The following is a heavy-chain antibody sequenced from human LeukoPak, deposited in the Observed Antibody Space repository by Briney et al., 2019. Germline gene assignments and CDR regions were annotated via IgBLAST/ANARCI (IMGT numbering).Heavy chain of an antibody. J-gene: IGHJ4*02. V-gene: IGHV3-7*03. CDR3: TTSALSGEPYRDIVLMVYAMGYYFDY. D-gene: IGHD2-8*01. CDR1: AFIFSGHW. Sequence: PGGSLRLSCEGSAFIFSGHWMNWVRQTPGKGLEWVASIKEDGSERQYVDSVKGRFSISRDNTKGSLFLQLNSLRAEDTAVYYCTTSALSGEPYRDIVLMVYAMGYYFDYWGQGTLVTVPS. CDR2: IKEDGSER.